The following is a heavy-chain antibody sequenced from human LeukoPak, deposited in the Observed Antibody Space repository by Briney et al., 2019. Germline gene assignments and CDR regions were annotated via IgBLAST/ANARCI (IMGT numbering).Heavy chain of an antibody. V-gene: IGHV4-59*08. CDR1: GHSISTYY. Sequence: SETLSLTCTVSGHSISTYYSSWIRQPPGKGLEWIGYIHYSGSTNYNPSLRSRVTISVDTSKNQFSLKLSSATAADTAVYFCARRAINSVMFDYWGQGTLVTVSS. CDR2: IHYSGST. J-gene: IGHJ4*02. D-gene: IGHD3-16*01. CDR3: ARRAINSVMFDY.